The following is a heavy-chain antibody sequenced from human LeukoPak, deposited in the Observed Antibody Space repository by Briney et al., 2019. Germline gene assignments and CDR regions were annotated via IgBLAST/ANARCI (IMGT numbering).Heavy chain of an antibody. CDR3: ARGTGLRLGEFTADY. Sequence: GGSLRLSCAASGFTFSSYAMSWVRQAPGKGLEWVSAISAGGTNTYYADSVKGRFTISRDNAKNSLYLQMNSLRAEDTAVYYCARGTGLRLGEFTADYWGQGTLVTVSS. D-gene: IGHD3-16*01. CDR1: GFTFSSYA. J-gene: IGHJ4*02. V-gene: IGHV3-23*01. CDR2: ISAGGTNT.